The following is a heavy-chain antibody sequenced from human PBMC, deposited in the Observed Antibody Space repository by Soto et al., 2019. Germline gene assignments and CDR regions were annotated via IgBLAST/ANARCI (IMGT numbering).Heavy chain of an antibody. CDR1: ADSIRSGRYH. D-gene: IGHD3-3*01. CDR2: IHYTGNT. V-gene: IGHV4-39*01. J-gene: IGHJ4*01. Sequence: SETLSLTCTVSADSIRSGRYHWGWVRQPPGKGLESIATIHYTGNTHYNPSLRSRVTIFVDTSKSQFSLRLSSVTAADTAVYYCARVDGFGVVTLFMDYWGHGTLVTVS. CDR3: ARVDGFGVVTLFMDY.